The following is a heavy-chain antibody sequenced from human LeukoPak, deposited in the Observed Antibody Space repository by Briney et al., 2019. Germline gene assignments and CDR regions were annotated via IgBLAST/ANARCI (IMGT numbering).Heavy chain of an antibody. V-gene: IGHV4-34*01. CDR2: NHSVIT. D-gene: IGHD2-2*02. Sequence: NHSVITNSNPSLKSRLTISVDTSKNQFSLKLSSVTAADTAVYYCARGSDIVVVPAAIRGFDYWGQGTLVTVSS. J-gene: IGHJ4*02. CDR3: ARGSDIVVVPAAIRGFDY.